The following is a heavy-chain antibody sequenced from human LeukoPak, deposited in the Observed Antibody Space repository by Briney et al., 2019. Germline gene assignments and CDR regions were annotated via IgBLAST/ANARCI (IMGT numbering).Heavy chain of an antibody. J-gene: IGHJ4*02. V-gene: IGHV3-74*01. CDR1: GCTFSRYW. D-gene: IGHD1-14*01. Sequence: PGRSLRLSCAASGCTFSRYWMHWVRQVPGKGLVWVARINPGGSSITCADSVKGRSTISRDNAKNTLYLQMDSLRAEDTGVYYCARSNRADDYWGQGTLVTVSS. CDR3: ARSNRADDY. CDR2: INPGGSSI.